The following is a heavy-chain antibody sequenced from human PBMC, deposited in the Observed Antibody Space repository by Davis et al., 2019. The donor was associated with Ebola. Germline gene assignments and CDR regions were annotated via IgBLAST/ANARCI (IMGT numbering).Heavy chain of an antibody. CDR3: ARETPSMYWYFDL. D-gene: IGHD6-6*01. J-gene: IGHJ2*01. Sequence: PSETLSLTCAVYGGSFSGYYWSWIRQPPGKGLEWIGEINHSGSTNYNPSLKSRVTISVDTSKNQFSLKLSSVTAADTAVYYCARETPSMYWYFDLWGRGTLVTVSS. CDR2: INHSGST. V-gene: IGHV4-34*01. CDR1: GGSFSGYY.